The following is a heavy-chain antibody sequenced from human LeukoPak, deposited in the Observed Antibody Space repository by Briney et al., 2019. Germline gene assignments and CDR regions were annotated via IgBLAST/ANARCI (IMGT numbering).Heavy chain of an antibody. D-gene: IGHD6-19*01. CDR2: ISAYNGNT. CDR1: GYTFTSYG. CDR3: ARDQPYSSGWYGDAFDI. Sequence: GASAKVSGKASGYTFTSYGISWVRQAPGQGLEWMGWISAYNGNTNYAQKLQGRVTMTTDTSTSTAYMELRSLRSDDTAVYYCARDQPYSSGWYGDAFDIWGQGTMVTVSS. J-gene: IGHJ3*02. V-gene: IGHV1-18*01.